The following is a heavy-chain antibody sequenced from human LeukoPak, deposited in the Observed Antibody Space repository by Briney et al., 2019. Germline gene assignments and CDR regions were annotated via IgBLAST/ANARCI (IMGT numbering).Heavy chain of an antibody. CDR3: ARDDCGDTCYPGGY. V-gene: IGHV3-23*01. J-gene: IGHJ4*02. Sequence: QAGGSLRLSCAASGFTFSSYAMSWVRLAPGKGLEWVSGISGSGGSTYYADSVKGRFTISRDNSKNTLYLQMNSLRAEDTALYYCARDDCGDTCYPGGYWGQGTLVTVSS. CDR1: GFTFSSYA. D-gene: IGHD2-21*01. CDR2: ISGSGGST.